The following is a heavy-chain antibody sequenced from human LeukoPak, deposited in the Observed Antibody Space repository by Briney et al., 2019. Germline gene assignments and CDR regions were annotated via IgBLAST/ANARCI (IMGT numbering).Heavy chain of an antibody. Sequence: SETLSLTCTVSGGSISSYYWSWIRQPPGKGLEWIGYIYYSGSTNYNPSLKSRVTISVDTSKNQFSLKLSSVTAADTAVYYCARGPDFWSGYPHFDYWGQGTLVTVSS. CDR1: GGSISSYY. CDR3: ARGPDFWSGYPHFDY. CDR2: IYYSGST. V-gene: IGHV4-59*01. J-gene: IGHJ4*02. D-gene: IGHD3-3*01.